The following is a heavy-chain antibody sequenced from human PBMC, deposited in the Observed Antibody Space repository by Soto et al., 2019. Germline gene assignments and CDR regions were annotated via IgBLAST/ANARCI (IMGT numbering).Heavy chain of an antibody. CDR3: ARRPMWRQVAQDYGMDV. Sequence: QVQLVQSGSEVKKPGASVTVSCKASGYPFTGYYIHWVRQAPGQGPEWLGWVSPKTGETNYVQKFQGRVTMTPETSNSTAYLELTRLRSDDTAVYYCARRPMWRQVAQDYGMDVWGPGTTVTVS. D-gene: IGHD2-15*01. CDR1: GYPFTGYY. J-gene: IGHJ6*02. CDR2: VSPKTGET. V-gene: IGHV1-2*02.